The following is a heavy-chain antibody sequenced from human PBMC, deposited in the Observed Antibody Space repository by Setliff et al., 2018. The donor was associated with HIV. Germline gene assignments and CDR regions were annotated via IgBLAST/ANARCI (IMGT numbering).Heavy chain of an antibody. CDR3: ARDNMALIGDYDY. CDR2: IYYDGRT. Sequence: SETLSLTCTVSGGSIRTGAYYWGWIRQPPGKGLEWIGSIYYDGRTFYKPSLKSRLTISVDTSKNQFSLKLNSMTAADTAVYYCARDNMALIGDYDYWGQGTLVTVSS. V-gene: IGHV4-39*07. J-gene: IGHJ4*02. CDR1: GGSIRTGAYY. D-gene: IGHD5-12*01.